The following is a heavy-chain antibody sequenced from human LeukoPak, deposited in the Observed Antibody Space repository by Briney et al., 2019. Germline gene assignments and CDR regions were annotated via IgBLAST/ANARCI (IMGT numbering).Heavy chain of an antibody. CDR1: GGSISSGGYY. V-gene: IGHV4-30-2*01. Sequence: PSETLSLTCTVSGGSISSGGYYWSWIRQPPGKGLEWIGYIYHSGSTYYNPSLKSRVTISVDRSKNQFSLKLSSVTAADTAVYYCEAQHRIAAAGTGDYWGQGTLVTVSS. CDR3: EAQHRIAAAGTGDY. D-gene: IGHD6-13*01. CDR2: IYHSGST. J-gene: IGHJ4*02.